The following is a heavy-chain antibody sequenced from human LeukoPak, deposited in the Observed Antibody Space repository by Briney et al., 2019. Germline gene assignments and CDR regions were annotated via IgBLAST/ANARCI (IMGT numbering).Heavy chain of an antibody. D-gene: IGHD3-22*01. J-gene: IGHJ4*02. CDR1: GFTFSTYW. Sequence: GGSLRLSCAASGFTFSTYWMHWVRQAPGKGLAWVSRINTDGSGTSYADSVKGRFTISRDNAKNTLYLQMNSLRAEDTAVYYCATGQDSSGYHPFDQWGQGTPVTVSS. CDR2: INTDGSGT. CDR3: ATGQDSSGYHPFDQ. V-gene: IGHV3-74*01.